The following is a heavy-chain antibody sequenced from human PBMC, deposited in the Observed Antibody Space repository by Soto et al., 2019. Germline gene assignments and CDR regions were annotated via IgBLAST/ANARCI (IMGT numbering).Heavy chain of an antibody. CDR1: GFTFSRYW. CDR2: ISSDGSTT. V-gene: IGHV3-74*01. D-gene: IGHD3-10*01. CDR3: ASWFRFAYYYYFMDV. Sequence: EVQLVESGGGLVQPGGSLRLYCAASGFTFSRYWMHWVRQAPGKGLVWVSRISSDGSTTNYADSVKGRFTISRDNAKNALYLQMNSLRAEDTAVYFCASWFRFAYYYYFMDVWGKGTTVTVSS. J-gene: IGHJ6*03.